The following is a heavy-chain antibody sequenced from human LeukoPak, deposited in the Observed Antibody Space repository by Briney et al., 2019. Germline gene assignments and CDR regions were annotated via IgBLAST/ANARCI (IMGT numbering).Heavy chain of an antibody. CDR1: GYTFTSYD. CDR2: INTNTGNT. V-gene: IGHV1-18*01. CDR3: ARGVSGVTPP. J-gene: IGHJ5*02. Sequence: ASVTVSCKTSGYTFTSYDITWVRQAPGQGPEWLGWINTNTGNTHYAQSLQDRVTLTTDTSTSTAYMELRSLKSDDTAVYYCARGVSGVTPPWGPENLVIVSS. D-gene: IGHD4-23*01.